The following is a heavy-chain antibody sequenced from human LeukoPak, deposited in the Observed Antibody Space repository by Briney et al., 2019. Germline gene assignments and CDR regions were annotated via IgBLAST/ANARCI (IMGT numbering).Heavy chain of an antibody. J-gene: IGHJ4*02. V-gene: IGHV3-21*06. CDR1: GFTFSYFS. CDR3: ARDSFGDYIDF. CDR2: IGSGRNYI. D-gene: IGHD3-10*01. Sequence: GGSLRLSCAASGFTFSYFSMNWVRQAPGRGLEWVSGIGSGRNYINYADSVKGRFTISRDNAKSSLHLQMNSLRAEDTAVYYCARDSFGDYIDFWAREPRSPSPQ.